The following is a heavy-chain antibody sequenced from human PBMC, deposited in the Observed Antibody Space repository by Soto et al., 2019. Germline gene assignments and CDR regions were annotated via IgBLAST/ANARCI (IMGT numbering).Heavy chain of an antibody. V-gene: IGHV4-30-4*01. CDR3: ARAPTWTNNWFDP. CDR2: IYYSGST. Sequence: QVQLQESGPGLVKPSQTLSLTCTVSGGSISSGDYYWSWIRQPPGKGLEWIGYIYYSGSTYYNPSLTSRVTISVATSRNQFSLKLSSVTAADTAVYYCARAPTWTNNWFDPWGQGTLVTVSS. D-gene: IGHD3-3*01. CDR1: GGSISSGDYY. J-gene: IGHJ5*02.